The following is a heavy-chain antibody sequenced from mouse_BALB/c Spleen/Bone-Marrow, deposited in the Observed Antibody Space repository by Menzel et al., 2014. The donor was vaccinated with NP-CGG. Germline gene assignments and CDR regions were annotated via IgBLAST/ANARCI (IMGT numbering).Heavy chain of an antibody. Sequence: QVQLQQSGAELVRPGTSVKVSCKASGYAFTNYLIEWVKQRPGQGLEWIGVINPGSGGTNYNEKFKGKATLTADKSSSTAYMQLSSLTSDDSAVYFCARGITTGYFDYWGQGTTLTVSS. J-gene: IGHJ2*01. CDR3: ARGITTGYFDY. CDR2: INPGSGGT. V-gene: IGHV1-54*01. CDR1: GYAFTNYL. D-gene: IGHD1-1*01.